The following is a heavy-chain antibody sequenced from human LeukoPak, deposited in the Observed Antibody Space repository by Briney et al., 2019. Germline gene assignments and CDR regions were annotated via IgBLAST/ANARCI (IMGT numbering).Heavy chain of an antibody. J-gene: IGHJ4*02. CDR2: IYPGDSDT. V-gene: IGHV5-51*01. CDR3: ARPPHDCSSTSCRDY. CDR1: GYSFTSYW. D-gene: IGHD2-2*01. Sequence: GESLQISCKGSGYSFTSYWIGWVRQMPGKSLEWMGIIYPGDSDTRYSPSFQGQVTISADKSISTAYLQWSSLKASDTAMYYCARPPHDCSSTSCRDYWGQGTLVTVSS.